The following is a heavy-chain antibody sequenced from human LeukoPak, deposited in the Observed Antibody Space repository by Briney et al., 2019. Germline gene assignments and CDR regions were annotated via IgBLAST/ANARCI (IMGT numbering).Heavy chain of an antibody. D-gene: IGHD2-15*01. J-gene: IGHJ4*02. CDR3: ARDYCSGGSCYDY. Sequence: GGSLRLSCAASGFTFSNFWMSWVRQAPGKGLEWVANIKQDGSEKHYVDSVKGRFTISRDNAKNSLYLQMNSLRAEDTAVYYCARDYCSGGSCYDYWGQGTLVTVSS. CDR1: GFTFSNFW. V-gene: IGHV3-7*01. CDR2: IKQDGSEK.